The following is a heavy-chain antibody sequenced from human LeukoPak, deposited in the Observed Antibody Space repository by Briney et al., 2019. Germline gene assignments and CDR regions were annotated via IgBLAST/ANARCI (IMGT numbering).Heavy chain of an antibody. CDR1: GFMFSSYW. CDR2: INDDGSAT. CDR3: AREILAPGKTHDY. J-gene: IGHJ4*02. V-gene: IGHV3-74*01. Sequence: GGSLRLSCAASGFMFSSYWMHWVRHVPGKGLVWVSRINDDGSATFYADSVKGRFTISRDNAKNTLFLQINSLRAEDTAVYYCAREILAPGKTHDYWGQGTLVTVSS.